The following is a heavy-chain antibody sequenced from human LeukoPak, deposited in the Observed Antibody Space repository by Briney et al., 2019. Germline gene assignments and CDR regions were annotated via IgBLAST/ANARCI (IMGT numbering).Heavy chain of an antibody. D-gene: IGHD1-7*01. CDR3: ARVNWNYSIGY. CDR1: GGSISSYY. J-gene: IGHJ4*02. Sequence: PSETLSLTCTVSGGSISSYYWSWIRQPPGKGLEWIGSIYPSGSTFYNPSLKSRVTMSVDTSKNQFSLRLSSLTAADTAVYYCARVNWNYSIGYWGQGTLVTVSS. V-gene: IGHV4-59*04. CDR2: IYPSGST.